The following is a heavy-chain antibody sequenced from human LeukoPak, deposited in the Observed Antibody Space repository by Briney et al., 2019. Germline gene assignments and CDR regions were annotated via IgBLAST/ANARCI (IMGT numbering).Heavy chain of an antibody. D-gene: IGHD6-19*01. Sequence: GGSLRLSCAASGFTFSSYWMSWVRQAPGKGLEWVANIKQDGSEKYYVDSVKGRFTISRDNAKNSLYLQMNSLRAEDTAVYYCARVLTSSSSGWYFLPSVDDKSFFDYWGQGTLVTVSS. CDR1: GFTFSSYW. CDR3: ARVLTSSSSGWYFLPSVDDKSFFDY. V-gene: IGHV3-7*01. J-gene: IGHJ4*02. CDR2: IKQDGSEK.